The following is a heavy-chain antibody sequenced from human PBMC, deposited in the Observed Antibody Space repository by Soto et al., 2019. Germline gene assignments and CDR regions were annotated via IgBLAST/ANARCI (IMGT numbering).Heavy chain of an antibody. J-gene: IGHJ3*02. V-gene: IGHV3-30*18. Sequence: PGGSLRLSCAASGFTFSSYGMHWVRQAPGKGLEWVAVISYDGSNKYYADSVKGRFTISRDNSKNTLYLQMNSLRAEDTAVYYCAKEETIPLWLRGGAFDIWGQGTMVTVSS. CDR2: ISYDGSNK. CDR1: GFTFSSYG. CDR3: AKEETIPLWLRGGAFDI. D-gene: IGHD5-18*01.